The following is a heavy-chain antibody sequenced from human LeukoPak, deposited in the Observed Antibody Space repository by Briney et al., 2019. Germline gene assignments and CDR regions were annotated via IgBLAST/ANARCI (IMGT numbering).Heavy chain of an antibody. D-gene: IGHD3-3*01. CDR2: MKEYGGEA. J-gene: IGHJ4*02. V-gene: IGHV3-7*01. Sequence: GWSLRLSCAASGVTFTNYWVTWVRQAPGQGLQWVDNMKEYGGEAFYVDSVEGRFTFSRDNARNSLYLQMNRLKVEDTAVYYCAIFPLRFWGQGTLVPVSS. CDR1: GVTFTNYW. CDR3: AIFPLRF.